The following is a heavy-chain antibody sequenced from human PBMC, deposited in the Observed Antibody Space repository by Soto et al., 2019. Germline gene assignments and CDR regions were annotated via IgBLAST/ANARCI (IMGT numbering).Heavy chain of an antibody. J-gene: IGHJ5*02. D-gene: IGHD5-18*01. CDR3: ARATAMVKFYWFDP. CDR2: ISAYNGNT. CDR1: GYTFTSDG. Sequence: QVHLVQSGAEVKKPGASVKVSCKASGYTFTSDGISGVRQAPGPGLEWMGWISAYNGNTNYAQKLQGRVTMTTDTSTSTAYMELRILRSDDTAVYYCARATAMVKFYWFDPWGQGTLVTVSS. V-gene: IGHV1-18*01.